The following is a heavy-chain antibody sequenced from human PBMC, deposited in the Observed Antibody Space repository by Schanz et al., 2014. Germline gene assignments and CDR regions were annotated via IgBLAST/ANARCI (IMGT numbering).Heavy chain of an antibody. CDR3: ARGGYSSGWYDRDIAHFDY. J-gene: IGHJ4*02. V-gene: IGHV1-18*01. Sequence: QVQLVQSGAEVKKPGASVKVSCKASGYTFTDYGVIWVRQAPGQGLEWMGWISTSNGNTNYIQKLQGRVTMTTDTSTSTAYTELRSLRSDDTAVYYCARGGYSSGWYDRDIAHFDYWGQGTLVTVSS. CDR1: GYTFTDYG. CDR2: ISTSNGNT. D-gene: IGHD6-19*01.